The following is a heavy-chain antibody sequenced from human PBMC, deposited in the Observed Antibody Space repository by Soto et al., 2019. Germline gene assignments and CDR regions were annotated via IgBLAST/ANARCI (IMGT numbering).Heavy chain of an antibody. V-gene: IGHV3-33*01. Sequence: QEQLVESGGGVVQPGTSLRLSCAASGFPFSSYGMHWVRQAPGKGLEWVTGIWYDGSEKRYADSVTGRFTISRDNSKNTVLLQINSLRVEDTAVYYCATLYGSGKEGVRGVDVWGQGTTVIASS. J-gene: IGHJ6*02. CDR3: ATLYGSGKEGVRGVDV. CDR2: IWYDGSEK. CDR1: GFPFSSYG. D-gene: IGHD3-10*01.